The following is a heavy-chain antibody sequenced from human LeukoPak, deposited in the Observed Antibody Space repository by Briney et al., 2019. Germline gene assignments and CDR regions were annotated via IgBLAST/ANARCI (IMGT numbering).Heavy chain of an antibody. CDR1: GYTFIAYY. CDR2: INPNSGGT. D-gene: IGHD2-15*01. CDR3: ARGLLEWDIVVVVAANEVWFDP. Sequence: ASVKVSCKASGYTFIAYYMHWVRQAPGQGLEWMGWINPNSGGTNYAQKFQSRATMTRDTTISTPYMDLSRLRSDDTAVYYCARGLLEWDIVVVVAANEVWFDPWGQGTLVTVSS. J-gene: IGHJ5*02. V-gene: IGHV1-2*02.